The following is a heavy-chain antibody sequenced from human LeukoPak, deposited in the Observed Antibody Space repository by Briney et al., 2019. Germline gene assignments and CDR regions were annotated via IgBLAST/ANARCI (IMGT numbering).Heavy chain of an antibody. CDR3: ARVIIVGATGI. CDR1: GFTFSSYE. CDR2: ISSGGSTV. V-gene: IGHV3-48*03. D-gene: IGHD1-26*01. J-gene: IGHJ3*02. Sequence: GGSLRLSCAASGFTFSSYEMNWVRQAPGKGLEWVSYISSGGSTVHYADSVKGRFTISRDIAKNSLYLQMNSLRAEDTAVYYCARVIIVGATGIWGQGTMVTVSS.